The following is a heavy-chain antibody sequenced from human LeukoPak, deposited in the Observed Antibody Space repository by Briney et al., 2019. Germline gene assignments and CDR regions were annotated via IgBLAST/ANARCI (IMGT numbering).Heavy chain of an antibody. Sequence: GESLKISCKGSGYSFTNYWIGWVRQMPGKGLEWMGIIYPGDSDTRYSPSFQGQVTVSADKSISTAYLQWSSLKAPDTAMYYCAGQVAAGYFDNWGQGTLVTVSS. V-gene: IGHV5-51*01. CDR3: AGQVAAGYFDN. CDR2: IYPGDSDT. CDR1: GYSFTNYW. D-gene: IGHD6-13*01. J-gene: IGHJ4*02.